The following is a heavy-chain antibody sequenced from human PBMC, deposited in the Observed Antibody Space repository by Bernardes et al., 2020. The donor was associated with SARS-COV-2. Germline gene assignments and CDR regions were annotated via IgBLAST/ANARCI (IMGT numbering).Heavy chain of an antibody. CDR2: IDGPTTNT. D-gene: IGHD3-3*01. CDR3: ATWLVDHFDY. V-gene: IGHV3-23*05. Sequence: GGSLRLSCAASGFSFRNYVLSWIRQAPGKGLEWVSHIDGPTTNTHYADFVKGRFTISRDNAKSTVYLQMNSLRVEHTAVYYCATWLVDHFDYWGHGTPVTVSS. CDR1: GFSFRNYV. J-gene: IGHJ4*01.